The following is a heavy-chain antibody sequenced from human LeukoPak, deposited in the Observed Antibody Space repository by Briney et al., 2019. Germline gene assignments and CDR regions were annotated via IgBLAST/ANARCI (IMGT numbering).Heavy chain of an antibody. J-gene: IGHJ5*02. V-gene: IGHV3-23*01. CDR3: AKADRGSRTGWFDP. D-gene: IGHD3-16*01. CDR1: GFTFSSYA. Sequence: GGSLRLSCAASGFTFSSYAMSRVRQAPGKGLEWVSAISGSGGSTYYADSVKGRFTISRDNSKNTLYLQMNSLRAEDTAVYYCAKADRGSRTGWFDPWGQGTLVTVSS. CDR2: ISGSGGST.